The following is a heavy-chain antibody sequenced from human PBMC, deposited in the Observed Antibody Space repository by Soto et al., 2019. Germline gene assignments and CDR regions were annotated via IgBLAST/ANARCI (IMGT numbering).Heavy chain of an antibody. D-gene: IGHD3-22*01. V-gene: IGHV3-33*01. J-gene: IGHJ3*02. CDR1: GFTFSSYG. CDR3: AREVTMIVKAFDI. CDR2: IWYDGSNK. Sequence: SGGSLRLSCAASGFTFSSYGMHWVRQAPGKGLEWVAVIWYDGSNKYYADSVKGRFTISRDNSKNTLYLQMNSLRAEDTAVYYCAREVTMIVKAFDIWGQGTMVTVSS.